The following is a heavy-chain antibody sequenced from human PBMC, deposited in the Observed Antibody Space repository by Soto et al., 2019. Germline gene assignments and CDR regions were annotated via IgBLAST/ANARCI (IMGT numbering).Heavy chain of an antibody. CDR3: ARDELDCTNVVCYTAYYFDY. J-gene: IGHJ4*02. CDR1: GYTFISYG. V-gene: IGHV1-18*04. Sequence: ASVKVSCKASGYTFISYGISWVRQAPGQGLEWMGWISTFNGNTNYAQKLQGRVTMTTDTSTSTAYMELRSLRSDDTAVYYCARDELDCTNVVCYTAYYFDYWGQGALVTVSS. CDR2: ISTFNGNT. D-gene: IGHD2-8*01.